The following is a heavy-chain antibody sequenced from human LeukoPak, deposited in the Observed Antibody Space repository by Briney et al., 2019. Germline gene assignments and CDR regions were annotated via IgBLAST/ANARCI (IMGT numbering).Heavy chain of an antibody. J-gene: IGHJ4*02. Sequence: SVKVSCKASGGTFSSYAISWVRQAPGQGLKWMGRIIPIFGTANYAQKFQGRVTITTDESTSTAYMELSSLGSEDTAVYYCARGRYYDRSGYLDYWGQGTLVTVSS. CDR1: GGTFSSYA. CDR2: IIPIFGTA. V-gene: IGHV1-69*05. D-gene: IGHD3-22*01. CDR3: ARGRYYDRSGYLDY.